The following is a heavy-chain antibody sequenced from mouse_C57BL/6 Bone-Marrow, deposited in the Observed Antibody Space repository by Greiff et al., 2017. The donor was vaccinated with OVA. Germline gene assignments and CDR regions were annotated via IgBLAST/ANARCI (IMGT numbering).Heavy chain of an antibody. CDR2: ISYDGSN. D-gene: IGHD1-1*01. V-gene: IGHV3-6*01. Sequence: ESGPGLVKPSQSLTLTCSVTGYSITSGYYWYWIRQFPGNKLEWMGYISYDGSNNYNQSLKNRISITRDTSKNQFFLKLNTVTTEDTATYYCARDSRRGRSYDWYFDVWGTGTTVTVSS. CDR1: GYSITSGYY. CDR3: ARDSRRGRSYDWYFDV. J-gene: IGHJ1*03.